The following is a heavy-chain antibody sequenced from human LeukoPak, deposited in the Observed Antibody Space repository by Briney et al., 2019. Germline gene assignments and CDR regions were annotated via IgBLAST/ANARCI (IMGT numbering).Heavy chain of an antibody. D-gene: IGHD3-3*01. CDR3: AKERTIFGVDSDY. CDR2: IYSGGSA. V-gene: IGHV3-66*01. Sequence: QSGGSLRLSCAASGFTVSSNYMSWVRQAPGKGLEWVSVIYSGGSAYYADSVKGRFTISRDNSKNTLYLQMNSLRAEDTAVYYCAKERTIFGVDSDYWGQGTLVTVSS. J-gene: IGHJ4*02. CDR1: GFTVSSNY.